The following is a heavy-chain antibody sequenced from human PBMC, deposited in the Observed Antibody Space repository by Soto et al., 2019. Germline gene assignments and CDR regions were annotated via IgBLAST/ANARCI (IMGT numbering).Heavy chain of an antibody. V-gene: IGHV3-30*03. J-gene: IGHJ6*02. CDR3: ARGDQYDILLRYYAMDV. D-gene: IGHD1-26*01. CDR1: GFTFTTYG. Sequence: QVQLVESGGGVVQPGRSLRLSCAASGFTFTTYGMNWVRQAPGKGLEWVAVISYDGSNKLYADSVRGRFAISRDNSKNTVSLQMNNLGLEDTATYFCARGDQYDILLRYYAMDVWGLGTTVSISS. CDR2: ISYDGSNK.